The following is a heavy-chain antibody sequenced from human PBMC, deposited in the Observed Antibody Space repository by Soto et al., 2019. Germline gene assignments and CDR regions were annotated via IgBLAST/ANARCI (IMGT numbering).Heavy chain of an antibody. CDR2: IYYSGST. CDR3: ARDILTGRMGMDV. Sequence: QVQLQESGPGLVKPSETLSLTCTVSGGFIISDYWIWIRQPPGQGLEWIGYIYYSGSTNYNPSLSSRVTISLDTSKKHFSLKLSSVTAADTAVYYCARDILTGRMGMDVWGQGTTVTVSS. V-gene: IGHV4-59*01. CDR1: GGFIISDY. D-gene: IGHD3-9*01. J-gene: IGHJ6*02.